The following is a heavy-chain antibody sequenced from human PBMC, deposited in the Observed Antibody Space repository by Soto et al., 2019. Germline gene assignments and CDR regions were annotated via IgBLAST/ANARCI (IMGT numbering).Heavy chain of an antibody. Sequence: QVQMQESGPGLVKPSQTLSLRCDVSGDSISRSGYYWHWIRQHPVRGLEWLGYMHSGSTYYNPSPKVRINMSVDTSKNQLSLKLNSVTAADTAVYYCARHPRDDYNYGGSGIFDYWGQGTLVTVSS. CDR3: ARHPRDDYNYGGSGIFDY. CDR1: GDSISRSGYY. D-gene: IGHD4-4*01. CDR2: MHSGST. V-gene: IGHV4-31*11. J-gene: IGHJ4*02.